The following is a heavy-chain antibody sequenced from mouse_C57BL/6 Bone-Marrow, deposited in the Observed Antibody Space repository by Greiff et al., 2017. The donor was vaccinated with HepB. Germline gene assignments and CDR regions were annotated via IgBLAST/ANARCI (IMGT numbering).Heavy chain of an antibody. J-gene: IGHJ2*01. D-gene: IGHD6-1*01. CDR3: ARPSFDY. Sequence: EVKLMESGGGLVKPGGSLKLSCAASGFTFSSYTMSWVRQTPEKRLEWVATISGGGGNTYYPDSVKGRFTISRDNAKNTLYLQMSCLRSEDTALYYCARPSFDYWGQGTTLTVSS. V-gene: IGHV5-9*01. CDR2: ISGGGGNT. CDR1: GFTFSSYT.